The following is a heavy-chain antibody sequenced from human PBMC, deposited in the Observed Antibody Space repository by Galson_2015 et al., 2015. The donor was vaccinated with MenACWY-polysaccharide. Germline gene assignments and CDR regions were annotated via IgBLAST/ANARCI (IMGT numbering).Heavy chain of an antibody. CDR2: ISYDGSNK. CDR3: ARTDGYNPTYYYYGMDV. D-gene: IGHD5-24*01. V-gene: IGHV3-30-3*01. J-gene: IGHJ6*02. Sequence: SLRLSCAASGFTFSSYAMHWVRQAPGKGLEWVAVISYDGSNKYYADSVKGRFTISRDNSKNTLYLQMNSLRAEDTAVYYCARTDGYNPTYYYYGMDVWGQGTTDTVSS. CDR1: GFTFSSYA.